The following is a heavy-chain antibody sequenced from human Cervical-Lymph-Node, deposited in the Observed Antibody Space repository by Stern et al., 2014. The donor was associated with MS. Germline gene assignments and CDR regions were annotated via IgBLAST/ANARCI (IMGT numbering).Heavy chain of an antibody. CDR3: AKDLPYASGRPDY. D-gene: IGHD3-10*01. J-gene: IGHJ4*02. CDR2: ITGSGGNT. CDR1: GFTFSRYT. Sequence: EVQLVESGGGLVHPGVSLRLSCEASGFTFSRYTMTWVRPAPGKGLEWVSSITGSGGNTYYTHSVKGRFTISRDNSRNTVDLQLHSLRAEDTALYHCAKDLPYASGRPDYWGQGTLVTVSS. V-gene: IGHV3-23*04.